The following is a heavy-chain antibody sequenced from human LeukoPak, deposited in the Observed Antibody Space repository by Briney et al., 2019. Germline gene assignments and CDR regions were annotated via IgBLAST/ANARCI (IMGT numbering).Heavy chain of an antibody. Sequence: ASVTVSCKTSGYTFTNYGISWVRQAPGQGLEWMGWISGYNGNTNYAQKLQGRVTMTTDTSTSTAYMELRSLRSDDTAVYYCARDSRYSGSYYYDYGMAVCGQGTTVTVSS. V-gene: IGHV1-18*01. J-gene: IGHJ6*02. CDR1: GYTFTNYG. CDR2: ISGYNGNT. CDR3: ARDSRYSGSYYYDYGMAV. D-gene: IGHD1-26*01.